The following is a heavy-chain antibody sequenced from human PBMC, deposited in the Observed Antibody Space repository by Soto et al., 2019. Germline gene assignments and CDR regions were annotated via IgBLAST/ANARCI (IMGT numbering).Heavy chain of an antibody. D-gene: IGHD3-10*01. CDR3: ASYGSWVLVVGMDV. J-gene: IGHJ6*02. CDR1: GGTFSSYT. CDR2: IIPILGIA. Sequence: QVQLVQSGAEVKKPGSSVKVSCKASGGTFSSYTISWVRQAPGQGLEWMGRIIPILGIANYAQKFQGRVTITADKSTSTAYMELSSLRSEDTAVYYCASYGSWVLVVGMDVWGQGTTVTVSS. V-gene: IGHV1-69*02.